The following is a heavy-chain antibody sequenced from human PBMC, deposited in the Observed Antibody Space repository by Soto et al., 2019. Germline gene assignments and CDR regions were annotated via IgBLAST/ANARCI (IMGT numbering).Heavy chain of an antibody. D-gene: IGHD3-10*01. Sequence: EVQLLESGGGLVQPGGSLRLSCAASGFTFSRYAMSWVRQAPGKGLEWVSAISGSGGSTYYADSVKGRFTISRDNSKNTLYLQMNSLRAEDTAVYYCAKDPEAYYYGSRSYFSYYFDYWGQGTLVTVSS. CDR2: ISGSGGST. CDR3: AKDPEAYYYGSRSYFSYYFDY. CDR1: GFTFSRYA. J-gene: IGHJ4*02. V-gene: IGHV3-23*01.